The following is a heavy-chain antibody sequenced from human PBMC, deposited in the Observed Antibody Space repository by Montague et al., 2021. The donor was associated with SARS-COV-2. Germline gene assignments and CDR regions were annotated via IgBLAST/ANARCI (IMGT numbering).Heavy chain of an antibody. CDR2: INGASSRT. V-gene: IGHV3-11*05. J-gene: IGHJ5*02. CDR1: GSIFSDYN. Sequence: PLRLSCAASGSIFSDYNMTWIRQTPGKGLEWISYINGASSRTNYADSVKGRFTISRDNAKNSLFLQMNSLRVEDTAVYYCARGISLFDPCGQGTLVTVSS. CDR3: ARGISLFDP.